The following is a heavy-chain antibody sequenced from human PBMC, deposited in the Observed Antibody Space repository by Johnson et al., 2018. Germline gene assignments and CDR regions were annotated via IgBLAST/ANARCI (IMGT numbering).Heavy chain of an antibody. CDR1: GFTFSSYA. J-gene: IGHJ6*03. D-gene: IGHD2-21*01. V-gene: IGHV3-30-3*01. Sequence: QVQLVQSGGGVVQPGRSLRLSCAASGFTFSSYAMHWVRQAPGKGLEWVAVISYDGSNKYYADSVKGRFTISRDNSKNTLYLQMNSLRAEDTAVYYCARDLHTGGRDWSYYMDVWGKGTTVTGSS. CDR2: ISYDGSNK. CDR3: ARDLHTGGRDWSYYMDV.